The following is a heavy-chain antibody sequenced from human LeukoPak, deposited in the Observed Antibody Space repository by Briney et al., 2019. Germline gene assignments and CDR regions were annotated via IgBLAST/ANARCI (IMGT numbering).Heavy chain of an antibody. V-gene: IGHV1-2*02. J-gene: IGHJ4*02. CDR2: INPNSGGT. CDR3: ARDLTPLDGDYSLVYY. CDR1: GYTFSNYG. Sequence: ASVKVSCKASGYTFSNYGVNWVRQAPGQGLEWMGWINPNSGGTNYAQKFQGRVTMTRDTSISTAYMELSRLRSDDTAVYYCARDLTPLDGDYSLVYYWGQGTLVTVSS. D-gene: IGHD4-17*01.